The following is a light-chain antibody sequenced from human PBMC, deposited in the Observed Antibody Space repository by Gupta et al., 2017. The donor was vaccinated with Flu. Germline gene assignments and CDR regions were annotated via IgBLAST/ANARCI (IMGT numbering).Light chain of an antibody. J-gene: IGLJ3*02. V-gene: IGLV3-19*01. CDR3: NSRDSGGSHWV. CDR2: GKN. Sequence: SSELTQDPPVSVALGQTVRITCQGDSLRRYYATWYQQKPGQAPVIVIYGKNNRPSGIPDRFSGSSSGNTAYLTISGAQAEDEADYYCNSRDSGGSHWVFGGGTKATVV. CDR1: SLRRYY.